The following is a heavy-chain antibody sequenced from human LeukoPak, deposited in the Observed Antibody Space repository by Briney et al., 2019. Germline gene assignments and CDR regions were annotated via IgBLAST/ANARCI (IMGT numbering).Heavy chain of an antibody. Sequence: HPGGSLRLSCAASGFSFRNYAMSWVRQAPGKGLEWVSAISGSVGSTFYADSVKGRFTISRDNSKNTLYLQMNSLRAEDTAVYYCAKPLGYTSGPEYFQHWGQGTLVTVS. CDR2: ISGSVGST. V-gene: IGHV3-23*01. CDR3: AKPLGYTSGPEYFQH. J-gene: IGHJ1*01. D-gene: IGHD6-19*01. CDR1: GFSFRNYA.